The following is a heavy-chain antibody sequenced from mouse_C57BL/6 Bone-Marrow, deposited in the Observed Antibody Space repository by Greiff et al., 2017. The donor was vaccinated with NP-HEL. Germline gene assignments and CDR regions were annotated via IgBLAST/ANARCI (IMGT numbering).Heavy chain of an antibody. V-gene: IGHV14-4*01. CDR2: IDPENGDT. CDR3: AVYYTDYAMDY. J-gene: IGHJ4*01. CDR1: GFNIKDDY. D-gene: IGHD2-1*01. Sequence: VQLQQSGAELVRPGASVKLSCTASGFNIKDDYMHWVKQRPEQGLEWIGWIDPENGDTEYASKFQGKATITADTSSNTAYLQLSSLTSEDTAVYYCAVYYTDYAMDYWGQGTSVTVSS.